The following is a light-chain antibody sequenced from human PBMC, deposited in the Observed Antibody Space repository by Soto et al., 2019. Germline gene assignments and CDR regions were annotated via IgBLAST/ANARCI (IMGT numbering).Light chain of an antibody. V-gene: IGLV2-23*01. CDR1: SSDVGSYNL. Sequence: QSAVTQPACVSGSPGQSITISCTGTSSDVGSYNLVSWYQQHPGKAPKLMIYEGSKRPSGVSNRFSGSKSGNTASLTISGLQAEDEADYYCCSYAGSSTVVFGGGTKVTVL. J-gene: IGLJ2*01. CDR3: CSYAGSSTVV. CDR2: EGS.